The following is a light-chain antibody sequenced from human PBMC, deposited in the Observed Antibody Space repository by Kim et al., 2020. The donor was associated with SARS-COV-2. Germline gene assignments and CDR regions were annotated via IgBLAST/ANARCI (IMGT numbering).Light chain of an antibody. V-gene: IGKV2-30*01. CDR2: EAS. CDR3: QQYNKCPFT. J-gene: IGKJ4*01. Sequence: PVYRDRKNYLNWSQQRPGKCPRHLIYEASNRETGVPARFSGSGSGTDFSLHMTRLQPEDVAVYYCQQYNKCPFTFGGGTKVDIK. CDR1: PVYRDRKNY.